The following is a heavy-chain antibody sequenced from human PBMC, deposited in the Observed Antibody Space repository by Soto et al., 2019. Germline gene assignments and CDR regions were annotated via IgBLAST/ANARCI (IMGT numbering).Heavy chain of an antibody. J-gene: IGHJ4*02. CDR1: GGSISSSSYY. CDR2: IYYSGST. V-gene: IGHV4-39*01. D-gene: IGHD3-3*01. CDR3: ARGMYYDFWSGYYAYYFDY. Sequence: SETLSLTCTVSGGSISSSSYYWGWIRQPPGKGLEWIGSIYYSGSTYYNPSLKSRVTISVDTSKNHFSLKLSSVTAADTAVFYCARGMYYDFWSGYYAYYFDYWGQGTLVTVSS.